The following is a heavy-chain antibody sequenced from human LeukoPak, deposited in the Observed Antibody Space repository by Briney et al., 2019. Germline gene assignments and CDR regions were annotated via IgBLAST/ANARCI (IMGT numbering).Heavy chain of an antibody. CDR3: ARIGPGRDGSNSFDQ. D-gene: IGHD5-24*01. Sequence: PGGSLRLSCAASGLTFSSYDMTWVRQAPGKGLEYVSSINYNGIYIFSPDSVKGRFTISRDNAKNSLYLEMNSLRVEDTAFYYCARIGPGRDGSNSFDQWGQGTLVIVSS. CDR1: GLTFSSYD. J-gene: IGHJ4*02. CDR2: INYNGIYI. V-gene: IGHV3-21*01.